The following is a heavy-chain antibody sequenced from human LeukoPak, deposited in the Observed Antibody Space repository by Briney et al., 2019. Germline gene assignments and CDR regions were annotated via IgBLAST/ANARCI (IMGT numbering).Heavy chain of an antibody. V-gene: IGHV1-69*04. CDR3: ASDTYYYDSNGYCYPGEAFDI. D-gene: IGHD3-22*01. CDR1: LGTFSSYA. Sequence: GASVRVSCKASLGTFSSYATSWVRPAPRQGLEWMARIIPILGIANYAQRFQGRVTITADKSTSTDYMELSSLRSEDTAVYYCASDTYYYDSNGYCYPGEAFDIWGQGTMVTVSS. J-gene: IGHJ3*02. CDR2: IIPILGIA.